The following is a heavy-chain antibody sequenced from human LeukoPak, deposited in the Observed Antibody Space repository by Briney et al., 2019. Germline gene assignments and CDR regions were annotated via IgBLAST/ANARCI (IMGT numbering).Heavy chain of an antibody. Sequence: GGSLRLSCAASGFSFSSYSMTWGRQAPGKGLEWVSSITGIGASTYYADSVRVQFTVSRDNSKDTLLLAISSLRVEDTAIYYCANIEGAGPRGDLHVWGQGTVVIASS. CDR3: ANIEGAGPRGDLHV. J-gene: IGHJ3*01. V-gene: IGHV3-23*01. CDR1: GFSFSSYS. CDR2: ITGIGAST. D-gene: IGHD4/OR15-4a*01.